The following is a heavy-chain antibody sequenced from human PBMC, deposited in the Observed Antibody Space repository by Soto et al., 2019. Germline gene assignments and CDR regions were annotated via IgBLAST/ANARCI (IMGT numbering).Heavy chain of an antibody. J-gene: IGHJ4*02. Sequence: SETLSLTCTVSGGSINSGGYYWSWIRQHPGKGLEWIGYINYSGSTYYNPSLKSRVTISVDRSKNQFSLRVSSVTAADTAKYYCARLVYDSRLKYLYFDYWGPGILVTVSS. V-gene: IGHV4-31*03. CDR1: GGSINSGGYY. CDR3: ARLVYDSRLKYLYFDY. D-gene: IGHD3-22*01. CDR2: INYSGST.